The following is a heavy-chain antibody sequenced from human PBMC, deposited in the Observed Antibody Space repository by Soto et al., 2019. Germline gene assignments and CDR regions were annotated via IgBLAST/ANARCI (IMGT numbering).Heavy chain of an antibody. V-gene: IGHV4-59*01. CDR1: GGSISSYY. CDR3: ARAYGDYVFDY. J-gene: IGHJ4*02. CDR2: IYYSGRT. Sequence: QVQLQESGPGLVKPSETLSLTCTVSGGSISSYYWSWIRQPPGKGLEWIGYIYYSGRTNYNPSLKSRVTISLDTSKIRFSLKLSSVTAADTAVYYCARAYGDYVFDYWGQGTLVTVSS. D-gene: IGHD4-17*01.